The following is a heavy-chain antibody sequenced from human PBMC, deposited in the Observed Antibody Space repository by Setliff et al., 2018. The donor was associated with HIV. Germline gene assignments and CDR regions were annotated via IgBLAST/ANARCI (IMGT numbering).Heavy chain of an antibody. V-gene: IGHV1-69*10. Sequence: SVKVSCKASGGTFSSFAISWVRQAPGQGLEWLGGIIPILEKTNYAQKFQGRVTITADTSTSTAYMELSSLTSEDTAVYYCARVRLGYNDLTPPRYTHALGYWGQGTLVTVSS. CDR2: IIPILEKT. CDR1: GGTFSSFA. CDR3: ARVRLGYNDLTPPRYTHALGY. D-gene: IGHD6-25*01. J-gene: IGHJ4*02.